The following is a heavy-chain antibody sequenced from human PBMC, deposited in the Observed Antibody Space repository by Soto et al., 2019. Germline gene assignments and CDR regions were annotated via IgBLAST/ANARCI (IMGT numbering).Heavy chain of an antibody. CDR3: ARQGEHYYYYMDV. V-gene: IGHV5-51*01. CDR1: GYNFTNYC. CDR2: IYPGDSDT. J-gene: IGHJ6*03. Sequence: GQPMKIPGNVSGYNFTNYCIGRVRQMPGKGLEWMGIIYPGDSDTRYSPSFQGQVTISADKSISTAYLQWSSLKASDTAMYYCARQGEHYYYYMDVWGKGTTVTVSS. D-gene: IGHD1-26*01.